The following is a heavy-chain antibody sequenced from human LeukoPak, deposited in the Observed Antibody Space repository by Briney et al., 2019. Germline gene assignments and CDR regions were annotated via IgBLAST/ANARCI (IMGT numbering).Heavy chain of an antibody. V-gene: IGHV3-11*01. D-gene: IGHD2-8*02. J-gene: IGHJ4*02. CDR2: IFPSGGEI. CDR3: ATYRQVLLPFES. Sequence: GGSLRLSCAASGFTFGDYYMSWIRQAPGKGLEWVSSIFPSGGEIHYADSVRGRFTISRDNSKSTLSLQMNSLRAEDTAIYYCATYRQVLLPFESWGQGTLVTVSS. CDR1: GFTFGDYY.